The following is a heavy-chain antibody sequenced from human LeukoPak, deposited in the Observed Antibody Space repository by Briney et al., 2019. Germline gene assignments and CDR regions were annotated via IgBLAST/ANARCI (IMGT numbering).Heavy chain of an antibody. V-gene: IGHV3-21*04. D-gene: IGHD6-13*01. CDR1: GFTFSSYS. J-gene: IGHJ6*03. CDR2: ISSSSSYI. CDR3: AKVSGTPYYYYMDV. Sequence: GGSLRLSCAASGFTFSSYSMNWVRQAPGKGLEWVSSISSSSSYIYYADSVKGRFTISRDNAKNSLYLQMNSLRAEDTAVYYCAKVSGTPYYYYMDVWGKGTTVTVSS.